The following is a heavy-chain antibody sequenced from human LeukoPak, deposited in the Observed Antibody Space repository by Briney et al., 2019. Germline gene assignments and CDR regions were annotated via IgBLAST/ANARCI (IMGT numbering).Heavy chain of an antibody. CDR3: AKDSNGWYQRGSNYFDY. CDR1: GFTFSSCV. J-gene: IGHJ4*02. CDR2: TWSDGNNK. Sequence: GGSLRLSCAASGFTFSSCVMHWVRQAPGKGLEWVAATWSDGNNKYYADSVKGRFTISRDNSKNTLYLQMNSLRAEDTAEYYCAKDSNGWYQRGSNYFDYWGQGTLVTVSS. V-gene: IGHV3-33*06. D-gene: IGHD6-19*01.